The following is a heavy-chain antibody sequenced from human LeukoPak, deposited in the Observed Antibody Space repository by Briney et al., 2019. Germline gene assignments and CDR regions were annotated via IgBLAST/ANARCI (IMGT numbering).Heavy chain of an antibody. Sequence: PGGSLRLSCAASGFTFSSYWMHCVRQVPGKGLVWVSRINTDESSTTYADSVKGRFTISRDNAKNTLYLQMNSLRAEDTAVYYCARGTTGYNYGYLDYWGQGTLVTVSS. D-gene: IGHD5-24*01. CDR1: GFTFSSYW. J-gene: IGHJ4*02. V-gene: IGHV3-74*01. CDR2: INTDESST. CDR3: ARGTTGYNYGYLDY.